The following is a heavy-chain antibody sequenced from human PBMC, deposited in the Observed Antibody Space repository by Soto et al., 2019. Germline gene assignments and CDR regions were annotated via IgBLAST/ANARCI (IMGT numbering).Heavy chain of an antibody. CDR2: IYPGDSDT. CDR1: GYSFTSYW. J-gene: IGHJ6*03. Sequence: PGESLTISCKGSGYSFTSYWIGWVRQMPGKGLEWMGIIYPGDSDTRNSPSFQGQVTISADKSISTAYLQWSSLKASDTAMFYCARHIPATHYYYYYMDVWGKGTTVTVSS. CDR3: ARHIPATHYYYYYMDV. V-gene: IGHV5-51*01. D-gene: IGHD2-2*01.